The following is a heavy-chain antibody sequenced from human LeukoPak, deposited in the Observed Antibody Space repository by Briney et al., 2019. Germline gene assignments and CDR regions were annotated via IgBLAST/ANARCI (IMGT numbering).Heavy chain of an antibody. CDR2: LSYDGSYK. CDR3: AKDKSIAVAGTSDYFDY. V-gene: IGHV3-30*18. Sequence: GRSLRLSCEASGFTFSGFGMHWVRQAPGKGLEWVAVLSYDGSYKYYADSVKGRFTISRDNSRNTLFMQMNSLIAEDTAVYYCAKDKSIAVAGTSDYFDYWGQGTLVTVSS. J-gene: IGHJ4*02. CDR1: GFTFSGFG. D-gene: IGHD6-19*01.